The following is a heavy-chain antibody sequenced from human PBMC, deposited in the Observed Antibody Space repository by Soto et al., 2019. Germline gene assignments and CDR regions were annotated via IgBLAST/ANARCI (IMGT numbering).Heavy chain of an antibody. CDR3: ARAEEPYQLGWGQLLPYYYYGMDV. Sequence: GASVKVSCKASGYTFTSYAMHWVRQAPGQRLEWMGWINAGNGNTKYSQKVQGRVTITRDTSASTAHMELSSLRSEDTGVYYCARAEEPYQLGWGQLLPYYYYGMDVWGQGTTVTVSS. CDR1: GYTFTSYA. D-gene: IGHD2-2*01. V-gene: IGHV1-3*01. CDR2: INAGNGNT. J-gene: IGHJ6*02.